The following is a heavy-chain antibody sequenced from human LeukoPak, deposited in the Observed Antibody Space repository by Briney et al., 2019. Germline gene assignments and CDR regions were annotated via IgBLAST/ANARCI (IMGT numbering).Heavy chain of an antibody. D-gene: IGHD6-13*01. Sequence: ASVKVSCKASGYTFTSYDINWVRQATGQGLEWMEWMNPNSGNTGYAQKFQGRVTMTRNTSISTAYMELSSLRSEDTAVYYCARGRAVAAAGTAPNGYWGQGTLVTVSS. CDR1: GYTFTSYD. CDR3: ARGRAVAAAGTAPNGY. CDR2: MNPNSGNT. V-gene: IGHV1-8*01. J-gene: IGHJ4*02.